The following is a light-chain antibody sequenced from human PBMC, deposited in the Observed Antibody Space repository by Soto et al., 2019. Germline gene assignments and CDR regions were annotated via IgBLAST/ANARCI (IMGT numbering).Light chain of an antibody. V-gene: IGLV2-23*01. CDR2: EGS. J-gene: IGLJ1*01. Sequence: QSVLTQPASVSGSPGQSITISCTGTSSDVGSYNLVSWYQQYPGKAPKLMIYEGSKRPSGVSNRFSGSKSGNTASLTISGLQAEDEADYYCCSYAGSRTYVFGTGTKVTV. CDR3: CSYAGSRTYV. CDR1: SSDVGSYNL.